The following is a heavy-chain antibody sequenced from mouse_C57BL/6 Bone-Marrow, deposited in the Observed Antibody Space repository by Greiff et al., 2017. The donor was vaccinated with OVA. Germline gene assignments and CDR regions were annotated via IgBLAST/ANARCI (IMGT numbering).Heavy chain of an antibody. V-gene: IGHV1-81*01. CDR1: GYTFTSYG. D-gene: IGHD1-1*01. CDR3: ARPYYYGSRGFDY. CDR2: IYPRSGNT. Sequence: VQGVESGAELARPGASVKLSCKASGYTFTSYGISWVKQRTGQGLEWIGEIYPRSGNTYYNEKFKGKATLTADKSSSTAYMELRSLTSEDSAVYFCARPYYYGSRGFDYWGQGTTLTVSS. J-gene: IGHJ2*01.